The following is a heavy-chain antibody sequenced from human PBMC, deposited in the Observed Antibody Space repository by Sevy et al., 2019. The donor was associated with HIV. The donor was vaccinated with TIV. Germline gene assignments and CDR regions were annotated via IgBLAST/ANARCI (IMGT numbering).Heavy chain of an antibody. Sequence: GESLKISCKGSGYSFTSYWIGWVRQMPGKGLEWMGIIYPGDSDTRYSPSFQGQVTISADKSISTAYLQWSSLKASDTAMYYCARRGSCSSTSCLDWFDPWGQGTLVTVSS. CDR3: ARRGSCSSTSCLDWFDP. V-gene: IGHV5-51*01. CDR1: GYSFTSYW. D-gene: IGHD2-2*01. CDR2: IYPGDSDT. J-gene: IGHJ5*02.